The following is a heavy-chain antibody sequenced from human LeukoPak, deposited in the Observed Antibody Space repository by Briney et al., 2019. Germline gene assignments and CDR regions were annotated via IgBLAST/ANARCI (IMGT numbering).Heavy chain of an antibody. CDR3: AREKWELLPIFDY. CDR1: GGSISSYY. Sequence: PSETLSLTCTVSGGSISSYYWSWIRQSPGKGLEWIGYILYSGSTNYNPSLKSRVTISVDTSKSQFSLELSSVTAADTAVYYCAREKWELLPIFDYWGQGTLVTVSS. J-gene: IGHJ4*02. V-gene: IGHV4-59*01. CDR2: ILYSGST. D-gene: IGHD1-26*01.